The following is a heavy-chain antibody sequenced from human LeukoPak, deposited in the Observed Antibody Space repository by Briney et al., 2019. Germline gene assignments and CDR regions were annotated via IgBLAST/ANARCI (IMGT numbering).Heavy chain of an antibody. V-gene: IGHV4-30-4*01. J-gene: IGHJ5*02. CDR1: GGSISSGDYY. CDR2: IYYSGST. Sequence: SETLSLTCTVSGGSISSGDYYWSWIRQPPGKGLEWIGYIYYSGSTYYNPSLKSRVTISVDTSKNQFSLKLSSVTAADTAVYYCARGRYYYGSGSPPFGPWGQGTLATVSS. D-gene: IGHD3-10*01. CDR3: ARGRYYYGSGSPPFGP.